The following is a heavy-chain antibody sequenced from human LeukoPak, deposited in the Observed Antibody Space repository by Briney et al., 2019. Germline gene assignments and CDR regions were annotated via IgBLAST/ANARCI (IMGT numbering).Heavy chain of an antibody. Sequence: GGSLRLSCAASGFTFSSYWMSWVRQAPGKGLEWVANIKQDGSEKYYVDSVKGRFTISRDNAKNSLYLQMNSLRAEDTAVYYCARDTVDVENAFDIWGQGTMVTVSS. J-gene: IGHJ3*02. CDR2: IKQDGSEK. CDR3: ARDTVDVENAFDI. CDR1: GFTFSSYW. V-gene: IGHV3-7*01. D-gene: IGHD5-12*01.